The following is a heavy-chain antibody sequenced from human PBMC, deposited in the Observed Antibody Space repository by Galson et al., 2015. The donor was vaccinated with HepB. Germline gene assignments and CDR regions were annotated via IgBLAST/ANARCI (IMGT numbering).Heavy chain of an antibody. CDR2: ISDDGSNK. CDR3: AKDPSGSGSYLGILDY. J-gene: IGHJ4*02. CDR1: GFSFSSYG. D-gene: IGHD3-10*01. Sequence: SLRLSCAASGFSFSSYGMNWVRQAPAKGLEWVAVISDDGSNKYYADSVKGRFTISRDNSKNTLYLQMNSLRAEDTAVYYCAKDPSGSGSYLGILDYWGQGTLVTVSS. V-gene: IGHV3-30*18.